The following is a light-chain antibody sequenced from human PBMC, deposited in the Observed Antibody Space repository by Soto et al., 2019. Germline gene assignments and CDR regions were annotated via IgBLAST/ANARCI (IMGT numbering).Light chain of an antibody. CDR2: GAS. CDR3: QRYNGGPRT. CDR1: QGISNY. Sequence: DIQMTQSPSSLSASVGDRLTITCRASQGISNYLAWYQQKPGKVPRLLIYGASTLESGVPSRFSGSGSGTDFTLIISSLQHEDVATYYCQRYNGGPRTFGQGTKVDIK. V-gene: IGKV1-27*01. J-gene: IGKJ1*01.